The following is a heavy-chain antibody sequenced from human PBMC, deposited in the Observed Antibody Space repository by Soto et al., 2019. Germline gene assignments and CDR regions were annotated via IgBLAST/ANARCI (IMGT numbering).Heavy chain of an antibody. J-gene: IGHJ5*02. CDR3: AREAFGVQASWFDP. CDR1: GYIFTTYS. D-gene: IGHD3-10*01. CDR2: FSASNGKT. V-gene: IGHV1-18*01. Sequence: QIQLVQSGSELRMPGASVKVSCKASGYIFTTYSITWVRQAPGQGIEWVGWFSASNGKTNYAQKFEDRVTMTTDTSTTTAYMALRSLRSDDTAVYYCAREAFGVQASWFDPWGQGTLVTVSS.